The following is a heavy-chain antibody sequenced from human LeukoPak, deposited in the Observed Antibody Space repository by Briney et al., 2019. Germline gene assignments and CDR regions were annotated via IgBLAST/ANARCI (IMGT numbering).Heavy chain of an antibody. V-gene: IGHV3-48*01. J-gene: IGHJ3*02. CDR3: AREGCSGGSCYSGDAFDI. CDR1: GFTFSSYS. D-gene: IGHD2-15*01. Sequence: PGGSLRLSCAASGFTFSSYSMNWVRQAPGKGLEWVSYISSSSSTIYYADSVKGRFTISRDNAKNSLYLQMNSPRAEDTAVYYCAREGCSGGSCYSGDAFDIWGQGTMVTVSS. CDR2: ISSSSSTI.